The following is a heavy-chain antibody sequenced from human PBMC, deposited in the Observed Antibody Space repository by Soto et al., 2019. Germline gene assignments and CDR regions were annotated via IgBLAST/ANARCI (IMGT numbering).Heavy chain of an antibody. CDR2: IWYDGSNK. J-gene: IGHJ6*02. V-gene: IGHV3-33*01. CDR3: ARDLNRLQASTYYYYGMDV. Sequence: SLRLSCAASGFTFSSYGMHWVRQAPGKGLEWVAVIWYDGSNKYYADSVKGRFTISRDNSKNTLYLQMNSLRAEDTAVYYCARDLNRLQASTYYYYGMDVWGQGTTVTVSS. CDR1: GFTFSSYG. D-gene: IGHD6-25*01.